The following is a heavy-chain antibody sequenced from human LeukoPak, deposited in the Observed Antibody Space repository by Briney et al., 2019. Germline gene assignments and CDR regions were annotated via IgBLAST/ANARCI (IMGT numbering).Heavy chain of an antibody. D-gene: IGHD2-21*01. CDR3: ARDRPYYSYCFDI. J-gene: IGHJ3*02. Sequence: GGSLRLSCAASGFTFTSYSMNWVRQAPGKGLEWVSYISSSGSTISYADSVKGRFTIPRDNAKNSLYLQMNSLRAEDTAVYYCARDRPYYSYCFDIWGQGTMVTVSS. V-gene: IGHV3-48*01. CDR2: ISSSGSTI. CDR1: GFTFTSYS.